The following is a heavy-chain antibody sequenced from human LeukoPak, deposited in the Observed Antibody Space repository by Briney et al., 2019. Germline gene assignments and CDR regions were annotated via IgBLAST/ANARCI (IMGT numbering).Heavy chain of an antibody. D-gene: IGHD3-10*01. V-gene: IGHV3-33*08. CDR2: IWYGGSNK. CDR3: ARDVRRYSGSGSPIPHYYFDN. Sequence: PGRSLRLSCAASGFTFSSYGMHWVRQAPGKGLEWVAVIWYGGSNKYYADSVKGRFTISRDNSKNTLYLQMNSLRAEDTAVYYCARDVRRYSGSGSPIPHYYFDNWGRGSLVTVSS. J-gene: IGHJ4*02. CDR1: GFTFSSYG.